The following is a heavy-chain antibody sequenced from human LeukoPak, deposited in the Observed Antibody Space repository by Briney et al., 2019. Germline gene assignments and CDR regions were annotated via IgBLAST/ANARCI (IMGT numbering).Heavy chain of an antibody. J-gene: IGHJ4*02. V-gene: IGHV1-18*01. CDR3: ARESVRGGPDY. CDR2: ISAYNGNT. D-gene: IGHD3-10*02. CDR1: GGTFSSYV. Sequence: ASVKVSCKASGGTFSSYVISWVRQAPGQGLEWMGWISAYNGNTNYAQKLQGRVTMTTDTSTSTAYMELRSLRSDDTAVYYCARESVRGGPDYWGQETLVTVSS.